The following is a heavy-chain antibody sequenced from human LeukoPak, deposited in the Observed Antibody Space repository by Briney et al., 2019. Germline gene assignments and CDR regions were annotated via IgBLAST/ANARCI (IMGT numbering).Heavy chain of an antibody. CDR2: ISAYNGNT. V-gene: IGHV1-18*04. D-gene: IGHD6-13*01. CDR3: ARESSYSSSWYGTSDAFDI. J-gene: IGHJ3*02. Sequence: RASVTVSCKASGYTFTGYYMHWVRQAPGQGLEWMGWISAYNGNTNYAQKLQGRVTMTTDTSTSTAYMELRSLRSDDTAVYYCARESSYSSSWYGTSDAFDIWGQGTMVTVSS. CDR1: GYTFTGYY.